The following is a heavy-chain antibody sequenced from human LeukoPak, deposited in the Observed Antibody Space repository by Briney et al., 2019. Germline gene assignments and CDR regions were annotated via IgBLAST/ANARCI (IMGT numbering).Heavy chain of an antibody. CDR2: IYYSGST. J-gene: IGHJ3*02. CDR3: ARGNNNYYDYSGYYIDAFDI. D-gene: IGHD3-22*01. V-gene: IGHV4-59*08. CDR1: GGSISSYY. Sequence: PSETLSLTCTVSGGSISSYYWSWIRQPPGKGLEWIGYIYYSGSTNYNPSLKSRVTISVDTSKNQFSLKLSSVTAADTAVYYCARGNNNYYDYSGYYIDAFDIWGQGTLVTVSS.